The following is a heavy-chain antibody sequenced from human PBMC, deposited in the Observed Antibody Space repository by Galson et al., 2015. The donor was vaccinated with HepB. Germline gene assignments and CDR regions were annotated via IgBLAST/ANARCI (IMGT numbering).Heavy chain of an antibody. J-gene: IGHJ3*02. V-gene: IGHV1-8*01. D-gene: IGHD3-3*01. CDR3: ARALTIFGVVMGYPLSLHDAFDI. CDR2: MNPNSGDT. CDR1: GYTFTSYD. Sequence: SVKVSCKASGYTFTSYDINWVRQATGQGLEWMGWMNPNSGDTGYAQKFQGRVTMTRNTSISTAYMELSSLRSEDTAVYYCARALTIFGVVMGYPLSLHDAFDIWGQGTMVTVSS.